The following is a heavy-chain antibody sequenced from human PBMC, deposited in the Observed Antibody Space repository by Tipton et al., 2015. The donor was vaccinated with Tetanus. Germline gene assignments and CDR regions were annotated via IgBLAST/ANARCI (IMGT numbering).Heavy chain of an antibody. J-gene: IGHJ3*02. D-gene: IGHD2-2*01. V-gene: IGHV4-39*02. CDR3: ARDIYSNTRAFDI. CDR2: FYYGGST. CDR1: GVSISNSSHY. Sequence: TLSLICTVSGVSISNSSHYWGWIRQSPGKGLEWIGSFYYGGSTYYNPSLESRVTISVDTSKNEFSLKLTSVTAADTSLYFCARDIYSNTRAFDIWGQGTMVTVSS.